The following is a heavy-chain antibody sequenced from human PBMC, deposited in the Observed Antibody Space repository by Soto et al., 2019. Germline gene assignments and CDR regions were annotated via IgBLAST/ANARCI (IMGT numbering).Heavy chain of an antibody. CDR3: ARDRNGGNMRDDY. Sequence: QVQLVQSGAEVKKPGSSVKVSCKASGGTFSSYTISWVRQAPGQGLEWMGRIIPILGIANYAQKFQGRVTITADKSTSTAYMELSSLRSEDTAVYYCARDRNGGNMRDDYWGQGTLVTVSS. CDR1: GGTFSSYT. CDR2: IIPILGIA. V-gene: IGHV1-69*08. D-gene: IGHD2-15*01. J-gene: IGHJ4*02.